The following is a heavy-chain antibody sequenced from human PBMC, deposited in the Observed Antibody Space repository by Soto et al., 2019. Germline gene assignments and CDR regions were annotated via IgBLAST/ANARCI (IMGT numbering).Heavy chain of an antibody. CDR1: GYSFTSYW. J-gene: IGHJ5*02. Sequence: ESLTISFTGSGYSFTSYWISLVRQMPGKGLEWMGRIDPSDSYTNYSPSFQGHVTISADKSISTAYLQWSSLKASDTAMYYCARDDLGYCSGGSCYAVSWFDPWGQGTLVTVYS. CDR3: ARDDLGYCSGGSCYAVSWFDP. D-gene: IGHD2-15*01. V-gene: IGHV5-10-1*01. CDR2: IDPSDSYT.